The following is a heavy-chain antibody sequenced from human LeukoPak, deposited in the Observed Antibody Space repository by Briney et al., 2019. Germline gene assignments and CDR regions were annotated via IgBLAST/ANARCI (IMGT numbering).Heavy chain of an antibody. V-gene: IGHV4-59*01. D-gene: IGHD6-19*01. CDR2: IYYSGST. CDR1: DYSISSYY. J-gene: IGHJ3*02. Sequence: SETLSLTCTVSDYSISSYYWSWIRQPPGKGLEWIGYIYYSGSTNYNPSLKSRVTISVDTSKNQFSLKLSSVTAADAAVYYCARGLQWLADAFDIWGQGTMVTVSS. CDR3: ARGLQWLADAFDI.